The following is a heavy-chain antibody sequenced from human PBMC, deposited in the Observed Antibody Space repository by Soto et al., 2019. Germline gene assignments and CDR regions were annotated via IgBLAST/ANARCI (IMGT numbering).Heavy chain of an antibody. D-gene: IGHD2-15*01. Sequence: GSLRLSCAASGFSFSTYAMSWVRQAPGKGLEWVSSLTSSASYTYYADSVKGRFSISRDNSKNTLYLQMNSLRAEDTAVYYCAKVRGELGYCSGGSCYFDWWGQGAPVTGSS. CDR1: GFSFSTYA. CDR3: AKVRGELGYCSGGSCYFDW. J-gene: IGHJ4*02. CDR2: LTSSASYT. V-gene: IGHV3-23*01.